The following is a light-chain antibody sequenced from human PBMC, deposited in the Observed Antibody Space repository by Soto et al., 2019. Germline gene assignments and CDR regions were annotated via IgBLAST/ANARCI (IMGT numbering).Light chain of an antibody. J-gene: IGKJ1*01. CDR2: GAS. V-gene: IGKV3-15*01. CDR1: QSVSSN. CDR3: QQYNNWPPWT. Sequence: EIVMTQSPATLSVSPGERATLSCRASQSVSSNLAWYQQKPGQPPRLLIYGASTRANGIPARFSGSGSGTEFTLTISSLQYEDFAVYDCQQYNNWPPWTFGQGNKVEIK.